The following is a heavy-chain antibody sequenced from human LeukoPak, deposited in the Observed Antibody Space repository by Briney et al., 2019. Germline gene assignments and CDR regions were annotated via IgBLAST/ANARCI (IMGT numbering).Heavy chain of an antibody. J-gene: IGHJ3*02. CDR3: ARVHQWLSTYDAFDI. D-gene: IGHD6-19*01. V-gene: IGHV3-30*14. CDR2: ISYDGSNK. CDR1: GFTFSSYA. Sequence: GGSLRLSCAASGFTFSSYAMHWVRQAPGKGLEWVAVISYDGSNKYYADSVKGRFTISRDNSKNTLYLQMNSLRAEDTAVYYCARVHQWLSTYDAFDIWGQGTMVTVSS.